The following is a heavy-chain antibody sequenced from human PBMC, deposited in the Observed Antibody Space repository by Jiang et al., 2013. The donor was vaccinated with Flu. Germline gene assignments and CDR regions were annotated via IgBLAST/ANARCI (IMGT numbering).Heavy chain of an antibody. Sequence: VQLLESGGGLVQPGGSLRLSCAASGFTFSSFAMSWVRQAPGKGLEWVSVISGNGGTTLYADSVKGRFTISRDNSKNTLSLQVNSLRAEDMAVYYCAREVGYFDYWGQGTLVTVSS. J-gene: IGHJ4*02. D-gene: IGHD2-2*01. V-gene: IGHV3-23*01. CDR3: AREVGYFDY. CDR1: GFTFSSFA. CDR2: ISGNGGTT.